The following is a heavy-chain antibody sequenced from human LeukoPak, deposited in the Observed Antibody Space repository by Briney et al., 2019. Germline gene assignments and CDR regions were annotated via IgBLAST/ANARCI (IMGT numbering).Heavy chain of an antibody. J-gene: IGHJ4*02. CDR2: SDPSGGST. D-gene: IGHD5-18*01. V-gene: IGHV1-46*01. Sequence: GASVKVSCKAAGYIFTNYCIDWVRQAPGQWLEWMGMSDPSGGSTAYAQKFQGRVTMTRDTSTSTVHMELRGLTSEDTAVYYCARNDQRGYNHGSPDYWGQGTLVIVSS. CDR1: GYIFTNYC. CDR3: ARNDQRGYNHGSPDY.